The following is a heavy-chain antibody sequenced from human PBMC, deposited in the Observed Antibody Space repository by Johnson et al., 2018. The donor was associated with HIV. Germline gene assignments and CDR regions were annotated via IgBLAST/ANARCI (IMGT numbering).Heavy chain of an antibody. D-gene: IGHD4-11*01. Sequence: QVQLVESGGGLVQPGGSLRLSCGASGFSVSNNYMNWVRQAPGKGLEWVAVISHDGSNKYYADSVKGRFTISRDNSKNTLYLQMNSLRPEDTAVYFCARGGLYIQFLAFDAFDIWGQGTMVTVSS. V-gene: IGHV3-30-3*01. J-gene: IGHJ3*02. CDR2: ISHDGSNK. CDR1: GFSVSNNY. CDR3: ARGGLYIQFLAFDAFDI.